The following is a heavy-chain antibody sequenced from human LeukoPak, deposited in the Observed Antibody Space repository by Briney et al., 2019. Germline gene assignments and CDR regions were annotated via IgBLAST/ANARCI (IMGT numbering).Heavy chain of an antibody. D-gene: IGHD3-10*01. V-gene: IGHV1-2*02. CDR2: INPNSGGT. Sequence: ASVKVSCKASGYTLTGYYMHWVRQAPGQGLEWMGWINPNSGGTNYAQKFQGRVTMTRDTSISTAYMELSRLRSDDTAVYYCARGASYYYGSGRYPDYYYYYMDVWGKGTTVTISS. J-gene: IGHJ6*03. CDR1: GYTLTGYY. CDR3: ARGASYYYGSGRYPDYYYYYMDV.